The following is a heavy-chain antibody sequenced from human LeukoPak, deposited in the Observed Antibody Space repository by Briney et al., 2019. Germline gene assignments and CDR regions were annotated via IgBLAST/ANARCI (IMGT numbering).Heavy chain of an antibody. Sequence: GGSLRLSCAASGFTFSSYGMHWVRRAPGKGLEWVAFIRYDGSNKYYADSVKGRFTISRDNSKNTLYLQMNSLRAEDTAVYYCAKDRYCSSTSCYLMDVWGKGTTVTVSS. V-gene: IGHV3-30*02. CDR3: AKDRYCSSTSCYLMDV. CDR2: IRYDGSNK. J-gene: IGHJ6*04. D-gene: IGHD2-2*01. CDR1: GFTFSSYG.